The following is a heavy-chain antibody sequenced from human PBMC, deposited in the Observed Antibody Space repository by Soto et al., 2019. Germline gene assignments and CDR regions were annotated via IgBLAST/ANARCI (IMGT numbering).Heavy chain of an antibody. J-gene: IGHJ5*02. Sequence: GESLKISCKGSGYSITSYWIGWVRQMPGKGLEWMGIIYPGDSDIRYSPSFQGQVTISADKSISTAYLQWSSLKASDTAMYYCASTSIAAAGKDYNWFDPWGQGTLVTVSS. CDR1: GYSITSYW. V-gene: IGHV5-51*01. CDR3: ASTSIAAAGKDYNWFDP. CDR2: IYPGDSDI. D-gene: IGHD6-13*01.